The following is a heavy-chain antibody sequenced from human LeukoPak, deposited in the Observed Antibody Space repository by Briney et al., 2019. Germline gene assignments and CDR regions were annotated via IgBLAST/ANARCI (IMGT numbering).Heavy chain of an antibody. V-gene: IGHV4-38-2*02. CDR3: ARHGIGDSSRDYFDY. CDR2: IYYSGST. J-gene: IGHJ4*02. D-gene: IGHD6-13*01. Sequence: SETLSLTCTVSGYSISSGYYWGWIRQPPGKGLEWIGSIYYSGSTYYNPSLKSRVTISVDTSKNQFSLKLDSLTAADTAVYYCARHGIGDSSRDYFDYWGQGTLVTVSS. CDR1: GYSISSGYY.